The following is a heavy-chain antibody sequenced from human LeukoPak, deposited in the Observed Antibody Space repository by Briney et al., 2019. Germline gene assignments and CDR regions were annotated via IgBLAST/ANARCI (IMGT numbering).Heavy chain of an antibody. V-gene: IGHV4-59*02. CDR2: VDYNGST. J-gene: IGHJ5*02. CDR1: GASVSSSH. D-gene: IGHD2/OR15-2a*01. CDR3: ARGFYEPSDR. Sequence: SETLSLTCTVSGASVSSSHWNWIRQSTMKGLEWIANVDYNGSTKYNPSLRGRGTMSLDTSKNQLHLKLESVTAADTARYYCARGFYEPSDRWGQGTLVIVST.